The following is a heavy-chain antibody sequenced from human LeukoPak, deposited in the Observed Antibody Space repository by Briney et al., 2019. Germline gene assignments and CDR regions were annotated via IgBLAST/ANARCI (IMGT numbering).Heavy chain of an antibody. J-gene: IGHJ4*02. CDR1: GGSISSSSYY. D-gene: IGHD4-17*01. Sequence: PSETLSLTCNVSGGSISSSSYYWSWIRQPPGKGLEWIGYIYYSGSTNYNPSLKSRVTISVDTSKNQFSLKLSSVTAADTAVYYCARDGSGTVTTSGGPHFDYWGQGTLVTVSS. V-gene: IGHV4-61*01. CDR3: ARDGSGTVTTSGGPHFDY. CDR2: IYYSGST.